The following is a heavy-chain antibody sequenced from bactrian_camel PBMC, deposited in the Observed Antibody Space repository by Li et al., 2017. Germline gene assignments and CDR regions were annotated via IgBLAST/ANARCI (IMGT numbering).Heavy chain of an antibody. CDR3: AKGRPRLGLVAADLD. V-gene: IGHV3S31*01. D-gene: IGHD7*01. CDR1: GFTFSTYA. J-gene: IGHJ4*01. Sequence: VQLVESGGGLVQPGGSLRLSCATSGFTFSTYAMSWVRQAPGKGLEWVSSITASGTTSYSNSVRGRFTISRGNAKNTLYLQLDSLRTEDTATYYCAKGRPRLGLVAADLDRGQGTQVTVS. CDR2: ITASGTT.